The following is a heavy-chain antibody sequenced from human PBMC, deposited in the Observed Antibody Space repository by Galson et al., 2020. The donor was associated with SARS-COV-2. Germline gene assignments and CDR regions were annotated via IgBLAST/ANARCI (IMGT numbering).Heavy chain of an antibody. J-gene: IGHJ1*01. CDR2: ITSSGGRT. CDR1: GFSFTTYS. CDR3: VIGDFYYDSGSHNNWGH. D-gene: IGHD3-22*01. V-gene: IGHV3-64D*06. Sequence: GESLKISCLASGFSFTTYSMHWVRQPPGKGPVYLSSITSSGGRTFYADSVRGRFTISRDNSKYTLFLQVNNVRPDDTAVYYCVIGDFYYDSGSHNNWGHWGQGTLVTVSS.